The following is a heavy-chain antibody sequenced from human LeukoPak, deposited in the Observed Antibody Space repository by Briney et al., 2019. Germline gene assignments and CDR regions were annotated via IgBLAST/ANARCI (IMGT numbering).Heavy chain of an antibody. CDR1: GGSISSSSYY. D-gene: IGHD4-17*01. V-gene: IGHV4-39*01. Sequence: SETLSLTCTVSGGSISSSSYYWGWIRQPPGKGLEWIGSIYYSGSTYYNPSLKSRVTISVDTSKNQFSLKLSSVTAADTAVYYCSVIYGDYNYFGYWGQGTLVTVSS. J-gene: IGHJ4*02. CDR3: SVIYGDYNYFGY. CDR2: IYYSGST.